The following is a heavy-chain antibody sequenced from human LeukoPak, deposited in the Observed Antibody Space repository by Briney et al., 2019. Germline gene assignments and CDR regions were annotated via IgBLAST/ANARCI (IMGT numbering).Heavy chain of an antibody. Sequence: GASVKVSCKASGYTFTGYYMHWVRQAPGQGLGWMGWINPNSGGTNYAQKFQGRVTMTRDTSISTAYMELSRLRSDDMAVYYCARDSSRARYCSSTSCYLFWFDPWGQGTLVTVSS. CDR3: ARDSSRARYCSSTSCYLFWFDP. D-gene: IGHD2-2*01. V-gene: IGHV1-2*02. CDR2: INPNSGGT. J-gene: IGHJ5*02. CDR1: GYTFTGYY.